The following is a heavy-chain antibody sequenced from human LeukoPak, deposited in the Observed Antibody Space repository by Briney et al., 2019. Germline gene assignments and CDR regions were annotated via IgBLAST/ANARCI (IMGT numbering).Heavy chain of an antibody. J-gene: IGHJ4*02. V-gene: IGHV4-31*03. Sequence: SETLSLTCTVSGGSISSGGYYWRWIRQHPGKGLEWIGYIYYSGSTYYNPSLKSRVTISVDTSKNQFSLKLSSVTAADTAVYYCAREGRSAADYWGQGTLVTVSS. D-gene: IGHD2-2*01. CDR1: GGSISSGGYY. CDR2: IYYSGST. CDR3: AREGRSAADY.